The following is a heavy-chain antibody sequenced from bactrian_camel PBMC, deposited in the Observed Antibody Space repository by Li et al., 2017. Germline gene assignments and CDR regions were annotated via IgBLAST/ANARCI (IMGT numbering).Heavy chain of an antibody. D-gene: IGHD4*01. J-gene: IGHJ4*01. V-gene: IGHV3S31*01. Sequence: VQLVESGGGLVQPGGSVRLSCAASGFTFSSYAMTWVRQAPGKGLEWVSSINSGDGRTYYPDSVKGRFTISRDNTNDTLYLQLDNLKSEDTAVYYCATTCSRSTDYRKCSKMGRGTQVTVS. CDR2: INSGDGRT. CDR1: GFTFSSYA.